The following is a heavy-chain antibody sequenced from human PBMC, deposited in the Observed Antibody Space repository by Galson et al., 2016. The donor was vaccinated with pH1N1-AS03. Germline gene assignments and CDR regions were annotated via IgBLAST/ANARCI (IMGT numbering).Heavy chain of an antibody. D-gene: IGHD2/OR15-2a*01. V-gene: IGHV4-61*01. CDR3: ARLWFYGPYYFDS. CDR2: IYHSGST. CDR1: GGSVSSGHYY. Sequence: SETLSLTCTVSGGSVSSGHYYWSWIRQPPGKGLEWIGYIYHSGSTNYNPSLKSRVTISVDTSKNQFSLKLSSVTAADTAIYYCARLWFYGPYYFDSWGQGILVTVSS. J-gene: IGHJ4*02.